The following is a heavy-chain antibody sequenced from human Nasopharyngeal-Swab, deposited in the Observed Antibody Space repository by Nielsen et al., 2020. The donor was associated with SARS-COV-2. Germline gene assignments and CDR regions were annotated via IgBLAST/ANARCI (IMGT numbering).Heavy chain of an antibody. J-gene: IGHJ4*02. CDR2: IYYSGST. D-gene: IGHD5-24*01. V-gene: IGHV4-39*01. Sequence: SETLSLTCTVSGGSISSSSYYWGWIRQPPGKGLEWIGSIYYSGSTYYNPSLESRVTISVDTSKNQFSLKLSSVTAADTAVYYCARLLGDGYNVVDYWGQGTLVIVSS. CDR3: ARLLGDGYNVVDY. CDR1: GGSISSSSYY.